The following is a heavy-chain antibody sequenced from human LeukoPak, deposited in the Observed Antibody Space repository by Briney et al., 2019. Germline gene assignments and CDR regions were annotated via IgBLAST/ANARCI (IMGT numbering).Heavy chain of an antibody. D-gene: IGHD6-25*01. Sequence: GGSLTLSCAASGFTFSDYYMNWVRQTPEKGLEWVAYISISGFTFYYADSVRGRFTISRDNSENSLYLQMNSLRAEDMAVYYCARGSSSAFDPWGQGTLVTVSS. V-gene: IGHV3-11*04. CDR1: GFTFSDYY. CDR3: ARGSSSAFDP. CDR2: ISISGFTF. J-gene: IGHJ5*02.